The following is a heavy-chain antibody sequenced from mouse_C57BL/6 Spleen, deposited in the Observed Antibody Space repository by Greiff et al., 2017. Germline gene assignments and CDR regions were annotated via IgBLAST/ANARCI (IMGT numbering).Heavy chain of an antibody. Sequence: EVQLVESGGGLVQPKGSLKLSCAASGFSFNTYAMNWVRQAPGKGLEWVARIRSKSNNYATYYTDSVKDRFTISRDDSESMLYLKMNTLKAEDTAMYYCVRHNYDYDFPFAYWGQGTLVTVSA. CDR2: IRSKSNNYAT. CDR3: VRHNYDYDFPFAY. CDR1: GFSFNTYA. D-gene: IGHD2-4*01. J-gene: IGHJ3*01. V-gene: IGHV10-1*01.